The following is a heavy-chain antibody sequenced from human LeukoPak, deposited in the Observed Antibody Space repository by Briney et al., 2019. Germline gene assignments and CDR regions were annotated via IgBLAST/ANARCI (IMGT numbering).Heavy chain of an antibody. CDR3: AKGGYSGHEFDF. CDR2: IYGGNST. Sequence: GGSLRLSCAASGFIVSDNYMSWVRQAPGKGLEWLSVIYGGNSTYYAVSVKGRFTISRDTSKNTLYLQMNSLTVEDTAVYYCAKGGYSGHEFDFWGQGALVTVSS. J-gene: IGHJ5*01. D-gene: IGHD5-12*01. V-gene: IGHV3-66*01. CDR1: GFIVSDNY.